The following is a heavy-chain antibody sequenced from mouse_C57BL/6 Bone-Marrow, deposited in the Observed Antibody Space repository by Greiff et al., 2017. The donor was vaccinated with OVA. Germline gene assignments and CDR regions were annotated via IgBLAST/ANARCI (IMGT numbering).Heavy chain of an antibody. D-gene: IGHD1-1*01. CDR3: ARDSPLRYWYVDV. V-gene: IGHV5-17*01. Sequence: EVMLVESGGGLVKPGGSLKLSCAASGFTFSDYGMHWVRQAPEKGLEWVAYISSGSSTIYYADKVKGRFTISRDNAKNTLFLQMTSRRSEDTAMYYCARDSPLRYWYVDVWGTGTTVTVSS. CDR2: ISSGSSTI. J-gene: IGHJ1*03. CDR1: GFTFSDYG.